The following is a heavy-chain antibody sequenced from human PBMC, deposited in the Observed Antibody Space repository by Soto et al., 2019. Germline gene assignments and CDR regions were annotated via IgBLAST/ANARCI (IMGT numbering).Heavy chain of an antibody. CDR1: GYTFTSYD. V-gene: IGHV1-8*01. CDR3: AGALSMVFGEGLDYYYGMDV. Sequence: ASVKVSCKASGYTFTSYDINWVRQATGQGLEWMGWMNPNSGNTGYAKKFQGRVTMTRNTSISTAYMELSSLRSEDTAVYYCAGALSMVFGEGLDYYYGMDVWGQGTTVTVSS. J-gene: IGHJ6*02. CDR2: MNPNSGNT. D-gene: IGHD3-10*01.